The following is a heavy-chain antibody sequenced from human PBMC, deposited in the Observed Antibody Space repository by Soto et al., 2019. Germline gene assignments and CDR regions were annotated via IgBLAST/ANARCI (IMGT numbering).Heavy chain of an antibody. CDR3: AREAAGYYYYGMDV. CDR1: GYTFTGYY. Sequence: VASVKVSCKASGYTFTGYYMHWVRQAPGQGLEWMGWINPNSGGTNYAQKFQGWVTMTRDTSISTAYMELSRLRSDDTAVYYCAREAAGYYYYGMDVWGQGTTVTVSS. D-gene: IGHD6-13*01. V-gene: IGHV1-2*04. CDR2: INPNSGGT. J-gene: IGHJ6*02.